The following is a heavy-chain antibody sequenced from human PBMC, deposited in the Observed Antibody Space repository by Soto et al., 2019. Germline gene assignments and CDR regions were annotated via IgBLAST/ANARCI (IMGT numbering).Heavy chain of an antibody. V-gene: IGHV1-3*01. CDR2: INAGNGNT. D-gene: IGHD3-22*01. Sequence: VSVKVSCKASGYTFTSYAMHWVRQAPGQRLEWMGWINAGNGNTKYSQKFQGRVTITRDTSASTAYMELSSLRSEDTAVYYCARAPYYYDSSGYYPNWYFDLWGRGTLVTVSS. CDR3: ARAPYYYDSSGYYPNWYFDL. J-gene: IGHJ2*01. CDR1: GYTFTSYA.